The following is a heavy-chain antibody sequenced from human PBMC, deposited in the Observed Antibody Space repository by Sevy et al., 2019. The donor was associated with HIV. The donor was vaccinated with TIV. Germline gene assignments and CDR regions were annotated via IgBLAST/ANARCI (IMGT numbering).Heavy chain of an antibody. CDR1: GFTFSDHY. D-gene: IGHD6-13*01. CDR3: ATHAGIAAAGRVFDY. J-gene: IGHJ4*02. CDR2: TRNKADGYTT. Sequence: GGSLRLSCVASGFTFSDHYMEWVRQAPGKGLEWVGRTRNKADGYTTEYAASVKGRFTISSDDSKNSLYVQMNSLKTEDTAVYYCATHAGIAAAGRVFDYWGQGTLVTVSS. V-gene: IGHV3-72*01.